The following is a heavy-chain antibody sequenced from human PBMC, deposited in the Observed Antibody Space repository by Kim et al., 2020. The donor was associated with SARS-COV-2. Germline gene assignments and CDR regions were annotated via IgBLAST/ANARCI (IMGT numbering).Heavy chain of an antibody. J-gene: IGHJ4*02. D-gene: IGHD6-19*01. CDR1: GFTFSSYA. CDR3: AKLPTPAVAGPYPTYYFDY. CDR2: ISGSGGST. Sequence: GGSLRLSCAASGFTFSSYAMSWVRQAPGKGLEWVSAISGSGGSTYYADSVKGRFTISRDNSKNTLYLQMNSLRAEDTAVYYCAKLPTPAVAGPYPTYYFDYWGQGTLVTVSS. V-gene: IGHV3-23*01.